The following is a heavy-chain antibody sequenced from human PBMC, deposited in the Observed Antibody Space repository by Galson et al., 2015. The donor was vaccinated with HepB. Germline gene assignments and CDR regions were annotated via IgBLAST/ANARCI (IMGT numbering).Heavy chain of an antibody. V-gene: IGHV3-7*03. CDR2: IKQDGSEK. CDR1: GFTFSSYW. J-gene: IGHJ4*02. CDR3: ARTLDYDILTGPLDY. D-gene: IGHD3-9*01. Sequence: SLRLSCAASGFTFSSYWMSWVRQAPGKGLEWVANIKQDGSEKYYVDSVKGRFTISRDNAKNSLYLQMNSLRAEDTAVYYCARTLDYDILTGPLDYWGQGTLVTVSS.